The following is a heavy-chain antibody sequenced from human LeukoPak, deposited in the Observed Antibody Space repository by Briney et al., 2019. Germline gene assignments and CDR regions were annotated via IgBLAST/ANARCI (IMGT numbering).Heavy chain of an antibody. V-gene: IGHV3-30*02. D-gene: IGHD6-13*01. J-gene: IGHJ6*03. Sequence: GGSLRLSCAASGFTFSSYGMHWVRQAPGKGLEWVAFIRYDGSNKYYADSVKGRFTISRDNSKNTLYLQMNSLRAEDTAVYYCAKDRSSWYPYYYYYMDVWGKGTTVTVSS. CDR1: GFTFSSYG. CDR2: IRYDGSNK. CDR3: AKDRSSWYPYYYYYMDV.